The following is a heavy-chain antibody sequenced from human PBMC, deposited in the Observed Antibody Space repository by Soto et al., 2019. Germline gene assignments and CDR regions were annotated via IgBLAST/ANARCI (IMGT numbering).Heavy chain of an antibody. V-gene: IGHV3-48*02. D-gene: IGHD1-7*01. CDR2: ISSSSTI. CDR3: VGLELRPGRIDY. J-gene: IGHJ4*02. CDR1: GFTFSSYS. Sequence: GGSLRLSCAASGFTFSSYSMNWVRQAPGKGLEWVSYISSSSTIYYADSVKGRFTTSRDNAKNSLYLQMNSLRDEDTAVYYCVGLELRPGRIDYWGQGTLVTVSS.